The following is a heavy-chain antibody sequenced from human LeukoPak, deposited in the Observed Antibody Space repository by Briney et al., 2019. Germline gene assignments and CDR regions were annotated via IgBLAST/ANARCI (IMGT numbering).Heavy chain of an antibody. V-gene: IGHV3-21*01. D-gene: IGHD3-9*01. CDR2: ISSRRRYI. CDR1: GFTFSSYS. J-gene: IGHJ5*02. CDR3: ARDSDDILTCYSPNWFDP. Sequence: GGCLRLFCAACGFTFSSYSVNWVRQAPGKGREWVSSISSRRRYIYYADSVKGRFTISRDNAKNSLYLQMNSLRAEDTAVYYCARDSDDILTCYSPNWFDPWVQGTLVTVSS.